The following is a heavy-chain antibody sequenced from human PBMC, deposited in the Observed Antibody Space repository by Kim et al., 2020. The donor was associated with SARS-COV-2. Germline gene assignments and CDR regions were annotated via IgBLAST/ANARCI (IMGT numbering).Heavy chain of an antibody. CDR3: AKAFSSSWFGFDS. CDR1: GFTFSNHG. CDR2: ISYDGTYK. J-gene: IGHJ4*02. Sequence: GGSLRLSCAASGFTFSNHGIHWVRQAPGKGLEWVTVISYDGTYKYYADSTEGRFTISRDNSKNTVYLQMNSLRVEDTAMYYCAKAFSSSWFGFDSWGQGALVTVSS. V-gene: IGHV3-30*18. D-gene: IGHD6-13*01.